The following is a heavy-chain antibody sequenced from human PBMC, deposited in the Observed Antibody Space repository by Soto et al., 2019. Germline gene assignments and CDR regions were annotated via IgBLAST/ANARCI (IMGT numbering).Heavy chain of an antibody. CDR1: GFTFSDYA. V-gene: IGHV3-23*01. Sequence: EVQLLDSGGGLVQPGGSLRLSCAASGFTFSDYAMSWVRQAPGKGLEWVSAIRGSDGNTYYAESVKGRFTISRDNYKNTLYLQMNRLRAEDTAISYCAKRGTTVTTGEYFDYWGQGTLVTVSS. D-gene: IGHD4-17*01. J-gene: IGHJ4*02. CDR3: AKRGTTVTTGEYFDY. CDR2: IRGSDGNT.